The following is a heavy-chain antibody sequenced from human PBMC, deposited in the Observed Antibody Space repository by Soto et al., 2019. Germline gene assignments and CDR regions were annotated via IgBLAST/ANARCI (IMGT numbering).Heavy chain of an antibody. CDR1: GFTVTRYA. Sequence: EVQLLESGGGLEQPGGSLRLSCAASGFTVTRYAMAWARQAPGTGLEWVSLINSDGITYYADSVEGRFTISRDNSEHTLYRQMNSLRAEDTAVYYCAKGFGYCTSNGCSNIIKYCGQGTLVTVSS. CDR3: AKGFGYCTSNGCSNIIKY. D-gene: IGHD2-2*01. V-gene: IGHV3-23*01. J-gene: IGHJ1*01. CDR2: INSDGIT.